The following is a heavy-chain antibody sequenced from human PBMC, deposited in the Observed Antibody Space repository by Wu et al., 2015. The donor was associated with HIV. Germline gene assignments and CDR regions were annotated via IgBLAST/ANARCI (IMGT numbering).Heavy chain of an antibody. D-gene: IGHD4-23*01. CDR2: ISPLNGKT. CDR3: ARDFVGRATVVTPGIFDY. V-gene: IGHV1-18*01. Sequence: QVQLVQSGAAVKKPGDSVKVSCKIFGYNLNLFGINWVRQAPGQGPEWVAWISPLNGKTNYAKKIQGRVAVKNLDTPTDTVYMELRSLRSDDTAVYYCARDFVGRATVVTPGIFDYWGEGTLVTVSS. CDR1: GYNLNLFG. J-gene: IGHJ4*02.